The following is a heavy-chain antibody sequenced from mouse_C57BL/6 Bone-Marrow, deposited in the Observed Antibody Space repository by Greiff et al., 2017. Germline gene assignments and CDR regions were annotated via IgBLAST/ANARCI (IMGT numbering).Heavy chain of an antibody. CDR1: GFNIKDYY. CDR2: IDPEDGET. CDR3: VRGGIYYCGSWWYFDV. Sequence: VHVKQSGAELVKPGASVKLSCTAPGFNIKDYYMHWVKQRTEQGLEWIGRIDPEDGETKYAPKFQGTATITADTSSNTAYLKLSSRTSEDTAVYYCVRGGIYYCGSWWYFDVWGTGTTVTVSS. V-gene: IGHV14-2*01. J-gene: IGHJ1*03. D-gene: IGHD1-1*01.